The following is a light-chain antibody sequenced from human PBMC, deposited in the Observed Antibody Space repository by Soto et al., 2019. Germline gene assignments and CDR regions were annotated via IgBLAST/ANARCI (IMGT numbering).Light chain of an antibody. CDR3: QQYNSYS. CDR1: QSISSY. J-gene: IGKJ1*01. V-gene: IGKV1-5*01. CDR2: HAS. Sequence: IQMTQSPSSLCASVGERVTITCRASQSISSYLNWYQQKPGTAPKLLIYHASTLESGVPSRFSGSGSGTEFTLTIRSLKPDDFATYYCQQYNSYSFGQGTKVDI.